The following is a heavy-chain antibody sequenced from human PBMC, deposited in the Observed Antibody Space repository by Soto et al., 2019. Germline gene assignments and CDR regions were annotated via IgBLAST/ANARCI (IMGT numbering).Heavy chain of an antibody. D-gene: IGHD3-22*01. Sequence: EVQLLESGGGLVQPGGSLRLSCAASGFTFSSYAMSWVRQAPGKGLEWVSAISGSGGSTYYADSVKGRFTISRDNSRNTLYLQMNSLRAEDTAVYYCALAYYYDSSGYYYPQWGPNRLDYWGQGTLVTVSS. CDR3: ALAYYYDSSGYYYPQWGPNRLDY. CDR1: GFTFSSYA. V-gene: IGHV3-23*01. CDR2: ISGSGGST. J-gene: IGHJ4*02.